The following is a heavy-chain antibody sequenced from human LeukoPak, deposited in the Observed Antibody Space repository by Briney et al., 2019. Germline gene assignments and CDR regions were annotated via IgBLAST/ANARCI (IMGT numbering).Heavy chain of an antibody. CDR1: GFTFSSYS. D-gene: IGHD3-3*01. Sequence: GGSLRLSCAASGFTFSSYSMNWVRQAPGKGLEWVSSISSSSSYIYYADSVKGRFTISRDNAKNSLYLQMNSLRAEDTAVYYCAGGFLEWSYAFDIWGQGTMVTVSS. CDR3: AGGFLEWSYAFDI. J-gene: IGHJ3*02. V-gene: IGHV3-21*01. CDR2: ISSSSSYI.